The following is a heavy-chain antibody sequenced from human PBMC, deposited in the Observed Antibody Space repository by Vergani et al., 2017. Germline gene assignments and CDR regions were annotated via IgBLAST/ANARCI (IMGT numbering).Heavy chain of an antibody. J-gene: IGHJ5*02. D-gene: IGHD5-18*01. CDR2: IYPGDSDT. V-gene: IGHV5-51*01. Sequence: EVQLVQSGAEVKKPGESLKISCKGSGYSFTSYWIGWVRQMPGKGLEWMGIIYPGDSDTRYSPSFQGQVTISADKSISTAYLQWSSLKASDTAMYDCARLINGRGYSDGGRLLDPWGQGTLVTVSS. CDR1: GYSFTSYW. CDR3: ARLINGRGYSDGGRLLDP.